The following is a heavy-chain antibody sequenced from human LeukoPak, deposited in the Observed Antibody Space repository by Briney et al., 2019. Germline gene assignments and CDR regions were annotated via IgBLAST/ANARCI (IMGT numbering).Heavy chain of an antibody. V-gene: IGHV3-21*01. CDR1: GFTFSSYS. J-gene: IGHJ4*02. CDR2: ISSSSSYI. D-gene: IGHD3-22*01. CDR3: ARDGVSSGRFDY. Sequence: GGSLRLSCAASGFTFSSYSMNWVRQAPGKGLEWVSSISSSSSYIYYADSVKGRFTISRDNAKNSLYLQMNSLRAEDTAVYYCARDGVSSGRFDYWGQGTLVTASS.